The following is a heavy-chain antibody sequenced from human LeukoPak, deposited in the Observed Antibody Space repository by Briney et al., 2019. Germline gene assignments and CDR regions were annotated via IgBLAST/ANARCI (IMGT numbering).Heavy chain of an antibody. V-gene: IGHV2-5*01. J-gene: IGHJ4*02. CDR2: IYWNDDK. D-gene: IGHD2-2*01. Sequence: SGPTLVHPTQTLTLTCTFSGFSLSTSGVGVGWIRQPPGKALEWLALIYWNDDKRYSPSLKSRLTITKDTSKNQVVLTMTNMDPVDTATYYCAHNGVYCSSTSCYDYWGQGTLVTVSS. CDR1: GFSLSTSGVG. CDR3: AHNGVYCSSTSCYDY.